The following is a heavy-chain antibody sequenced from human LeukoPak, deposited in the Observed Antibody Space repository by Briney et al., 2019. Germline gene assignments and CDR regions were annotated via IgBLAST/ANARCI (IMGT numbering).Heavy chain of an antibody. CDR1: GFTFSSYA. D-gene: IGHD3-22*01. CDR2: ISYDGSNK. V-gene: IGHV3-30-3*01. Sequence: GGSLRLSCAASGFTFSSYAMHWVRQAPGKGLEWVAVISYDGSNKYYADSVKGRFTISRDNSKNTLYLQMNSLRAEDTAVYYCAKGYPYYDSLGNDYWGQGTLVTVSS. CDR3: AKGYPYYDSLGNDY. J-gene: IGHJ4*02.